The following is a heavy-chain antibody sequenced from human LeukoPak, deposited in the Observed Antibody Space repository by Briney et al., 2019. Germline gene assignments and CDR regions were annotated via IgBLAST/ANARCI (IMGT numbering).Heavy chain of an antibody. Sequence: SGPTLVKPTQTLTLTCTFSGFSLSTRGVAVGWIRQPPGKGLEWIGSMYYSGSTYSNPSLRSRVTMSADTSKNQFSLNLKSVTAADTAVYYCARQYYDSTGYYYFDYWGQGTLVTVSS. D-gene: IGHD3-22*01. CDR2: MYYSGST. CDR3: ARQYYDSTGYYYFDY. V-gene: IGHV4-39*01. J-gene: IGHJ4*02. CDR1: GFSLSTRGVA.